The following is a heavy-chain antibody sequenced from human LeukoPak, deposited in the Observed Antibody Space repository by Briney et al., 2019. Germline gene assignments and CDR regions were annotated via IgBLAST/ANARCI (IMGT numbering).Heavy chain of an antibody. V-gene: IGHV3-30*18. Sequence: GGSLRLSCADSGFTSIFYGMHWVRQAPGKGLEWVAVILDDGTKEYYADSVKGRFTVSRDNSKNTLFLQMNSLRTEDTAVYYCAKDEGGDYVGLDYWGQGTLVTVSS. CDR2: ILDDGTKE. D-gene: IGHD4-17*01. CDR3: AKDEGGDYVGLDY. CDR1: GFTSIFYG. J-gene: IGHJ4*02.